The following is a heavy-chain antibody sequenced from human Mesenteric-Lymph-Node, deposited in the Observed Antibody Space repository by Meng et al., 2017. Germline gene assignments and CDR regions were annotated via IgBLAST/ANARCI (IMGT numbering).Heavy chain of an antibody. V-gene: IGHV4-34*01. CDR3: ARVNPTNCFDP. J-gene: IGHJ5*02. CDR2: INHRGST. CDR1: GRSFSGYY. Sequence: QVQLQARGAGLLKPSGTMSLTCAVSGRSFSGYYWSWIRQPPGKGLEWSGEINHRGSTNYNPSLKSRVTISVDTSKNQFSLKLSSVTAADTAVYYCARVNPTNCFDPWGQGTLVTVSS.